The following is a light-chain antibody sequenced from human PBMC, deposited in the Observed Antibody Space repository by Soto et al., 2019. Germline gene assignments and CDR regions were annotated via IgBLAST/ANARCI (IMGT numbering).Light chain of an antibody. Sequence: EIVLTQSPGTLSLSPGERATLSCRASQSVSNNYLAWYQQKPGQAPRLLIYGASNRATGIPARFNGSGSGTDFTLTISRLEPEDFAVYYCQQYGSSPWTFGQGTKVDIK. CDR3: QQYGSSPWT. V-gene: IGKV3-20*01. CDR2: GAS. CDR1: QSVSNNY. J-gene: IGKJ1*01.